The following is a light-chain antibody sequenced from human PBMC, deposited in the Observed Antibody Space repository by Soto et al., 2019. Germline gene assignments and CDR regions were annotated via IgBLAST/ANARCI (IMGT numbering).Light chain of an antibody. V-gene: IGKV3-11*01. J-gene: IGKJ4*02. CDR2: DAS. CDR3: QQRSDCPLT. CDR1: QSVGSY. Sequence: EIVLTQSPATLSLSPGQRATLSCRASQSVGSYLAWYQQKPGQAPRLLIYDASNRATGIPARFSGSGSGTEFTLTISSLEPDDFAVYYCQQRSDCPLTFGEGTKVEIK.